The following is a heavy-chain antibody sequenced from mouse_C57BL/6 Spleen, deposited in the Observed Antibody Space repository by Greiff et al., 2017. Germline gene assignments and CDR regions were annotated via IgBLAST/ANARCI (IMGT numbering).Heavy chain of an antibody. J-gene: IGHJ4*01. CDR2: ISSGSSTI. Sequence: EVKLMESGGGLVKPGGSLKLSCAASGFPFSDYGMHWVRQAPEKGLEWVAYISSGSSTIYYADTVKGRFTISRDNAKNTLFLQMTSLRSEDTAMYYCAKDGSPDYYAMDYWGQGTSVTVSA. CDR1: GFPFSDYG. V-gene: IGHV5-17*01. CDR3: AKDGSPDYYAMDY. D-gene: IGHD2-3*01.